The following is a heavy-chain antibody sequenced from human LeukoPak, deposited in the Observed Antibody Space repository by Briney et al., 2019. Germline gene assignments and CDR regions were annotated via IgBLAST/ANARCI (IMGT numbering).Heavy chain of an antibody. J-gene: IGHJ1*01. CDR2: ISPSSHYI. CDR3: AQREAFTSS. Sequence: GGSLRLSCAGSGFTFSNYSINWVRQAPGKGLEWVSSISPSSHYIYYADSVRGRFTISRDNARNSLYLQLNSLRAEDTAVYYCAQREAFTSSWGQGTLVAVSS. D-gene: IGHD3-3*01. V-gene: IGHV3-21*04. CDR1: GFTFSNYS.